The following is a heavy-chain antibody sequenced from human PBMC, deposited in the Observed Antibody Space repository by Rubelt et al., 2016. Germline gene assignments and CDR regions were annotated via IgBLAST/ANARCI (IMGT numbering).Heavy chain of an antibody. D-gene: IGHD3-22*01. J-gene: IGHJ3*02. CDR3: AKDDYDSSGYRGAGAFDI. V-gene: IGHV3-23*01. Sequence: VKGRFTISRDNSKNTLYLQMNSLRAEDKAVDYCAKDDYDSSGYRGAGAFDIWGQGTMVTVSS.